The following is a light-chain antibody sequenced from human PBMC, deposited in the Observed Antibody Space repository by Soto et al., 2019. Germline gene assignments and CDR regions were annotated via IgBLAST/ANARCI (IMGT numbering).Light chain of an antibody. CDR3: AAWDDSLNGVV. V-gene: IGLV1-44*01. J-gene: IGLJ2*01. CDR2: SNN. CDR1: SSNIGSNT. Sequence: QSVLTQPPSASGTPGQRVTISCSGSSSNIGSNTVNWYQQLPGTAPKLLIYSNNQRPSGVPDRLSGSKSDTSASLAISGLQSEDEADYYCAAWDDSLNGVVFGGGTKLTVL.